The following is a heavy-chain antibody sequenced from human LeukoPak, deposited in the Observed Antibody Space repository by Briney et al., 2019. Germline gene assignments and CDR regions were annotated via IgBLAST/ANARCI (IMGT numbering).Heavy chain of an antibody. CDR2: INPSGGST. J-gene: IGHJ6*02. D-gene: IGHD3-22*01. CDR3: ARDARITMIVVAYYGMDV. V-gene: IGHV1-46*01. Sequence: GASVKVSCKASGGTFISYAISWVRQAPGQGLEWMGIINPSGGSTSYAQKFQGRVTMTRDTSTSTVYMELSSLRSEDTAVYYCARDARITMIVVAYYGMDVWGQGTTVTVSS. CDR1: GGTFISYA.